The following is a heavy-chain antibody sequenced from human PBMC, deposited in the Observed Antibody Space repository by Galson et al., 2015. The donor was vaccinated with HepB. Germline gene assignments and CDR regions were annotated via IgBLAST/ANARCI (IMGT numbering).Heavy chain of an antibody. CDR3: ARDKYWARDY. D-gene: IGHD2-15*01. Sequence: SLRLSCAASGFTFSSYWMSWVRQAPGKGLEWVANIKEDGSKEYYVDSVKGRFTISRDNAKNSLYLQMNSLRGEDTAVYYCARDKYWARDYWGQGILVTVSS. CDR2: IKEDGSKE. CDR1: GFTFSSYW. J-gene: IGHJ4*02. V-gene: IGHV3-7*03.